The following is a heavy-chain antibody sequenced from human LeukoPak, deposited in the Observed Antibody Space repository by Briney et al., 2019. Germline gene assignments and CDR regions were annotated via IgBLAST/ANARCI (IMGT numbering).Heavy chain of an antibody. CDR3: VKITSSSGGDY. CDR1: VFPFSSYA. CDR2: ISNNWGSK. Sequence: GGSLRLSCSASVFPFSSYAMYWVRQAPGKGLEYVSGISNNWGSKYYADSVKGRFTISRDNSKNTLYLQMNSLRAEDTAVYYCVKITSSSGGDYWGQGTLVTVSS. D-gene: IGHD6-19*01. V-gene: IGHV3-64D*09. J-gene: IGHJ4*02.